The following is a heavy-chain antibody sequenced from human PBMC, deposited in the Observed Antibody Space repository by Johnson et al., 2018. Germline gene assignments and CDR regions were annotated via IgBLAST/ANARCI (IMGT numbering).Heavy chain of an antibody. D-gene: IGHD3-3*01. CDR1: GFTFSSYW. V-gene: IGHV3-7*04. Sequence: EVQLVESGGGLVQPGGSLRLSCAASGFTFSSYWMSWVRQAPGKGLEWVANIKQDGSEKYYVDSVKGRFTISRANAKNSLYLQMNSLRAEDTAVYYCAGGVRYDFWSGPIYYYYYMDVWGKGTTVTVSS. CDR3: AGGVRYDFWSGPIYYYYYMDV. J-gene: IGHJ6*03. CDR2: IKQDGSEK.